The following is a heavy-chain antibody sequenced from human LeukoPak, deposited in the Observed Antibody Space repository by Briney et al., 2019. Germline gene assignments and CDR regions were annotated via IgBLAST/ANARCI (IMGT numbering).Heavy chain of an antibody. D-gene: IGHD3-10*01. CDR1: GFTFSSYG. Sequence: PGGSLRLSCAASGFTFSSYGMHWVRQAPGKGLEWVAFIRYDGSNKYHADSVKGRFTISRDNSKNTLYLQMNSLRAEDTAVYYCARVGDYGSGFDFWGQGTLVTVSS. V-gene: IGHV3-30*02. CDR3: ARVGDYGSGFDF. J-gene: IGHJ4*02. CDR2: IRYDGSNK.